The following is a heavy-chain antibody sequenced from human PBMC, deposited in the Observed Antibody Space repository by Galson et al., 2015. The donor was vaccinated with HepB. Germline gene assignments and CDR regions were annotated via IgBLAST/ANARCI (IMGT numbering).Heavy chain of an antibody. J-gene: IGHJ4*02. V-gene: IGHV1-69*13. CDR3: ARGTLANWNYQRFDY. CDR1: GGTFSSYA. CDR2: IIPIFGTA. Sequence: SVKVSCKASGGTFSSYAISWVRQAPGQGLEWMGGIIPIFGTANYAQKFQGRVTITADESTSTAYMELSSLRSEDTAVYYCARGTLANWNYQRFDYWGQGTLVTVSS. D-gene: IGHD1-7*01.